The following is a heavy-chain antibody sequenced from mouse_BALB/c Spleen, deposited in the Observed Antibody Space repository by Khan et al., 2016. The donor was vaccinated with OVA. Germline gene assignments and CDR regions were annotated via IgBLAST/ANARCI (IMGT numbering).Heavy chain of an antibody. CDR2: ISYSGNT. V-gene: IGHV3-2*02. CDR3: ARVYGGDFDY. J-gene: IGHJ2*01. CDR1: GYSITSDYA. Sequence: QLEESGPGLVKRSQSLSLTCTVTGYSITSDYAWNWIRQFPGNKLEWMGFISYSGNTNYNPSLKSRISITRDTTKNQFFLQLNSVTIEDTATYYCARVYGGDFDYWGQGTTLTVSS. D-gene: IGHD1-1*01.